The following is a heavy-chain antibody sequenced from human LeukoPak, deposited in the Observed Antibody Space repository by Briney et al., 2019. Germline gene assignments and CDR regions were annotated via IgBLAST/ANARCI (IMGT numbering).Heavy chain of an antibody. J-gene: IGHJ4*02. CDR1: GGYISGSDNY. CDR3: ARHSYYYDY. V-gene: IGHV4-39*01. CDR2: VYYSGTT. Sequence: SDTLSLTCTVSGGYISGSDNYWAWIRQPPGKGLEWIGSVYYSGTTDYNPSLNSRVSIFVDTSKSQFSLKLTSVTAADTAVYYCARHSYYYDYWGQGTLVTVSS. D-gene: IGHD2-21*01.